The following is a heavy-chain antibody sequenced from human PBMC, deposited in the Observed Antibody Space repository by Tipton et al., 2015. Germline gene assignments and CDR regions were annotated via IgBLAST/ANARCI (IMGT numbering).Heavy chain of an antibody. CDR2: FYPDDSDT. D-gene: IGHD2-21*01. J-gene: IGHJ3*02. V-gene: IGHV5-51*01. Sequence: QSGPEVKKAGESLKISCKGSGYSFATYWIGWVRQMPGKGLEWMGIFYPDDSDTRYSPSFQGHVTISADKFINTAYLQWNGLKASDTAIYYCARRGCSGDDCNHEAFDIWGQGTMVTVSS. CDR1: GYSFATYW. CDR3: ARRGCSGDDCNHEAFDI.